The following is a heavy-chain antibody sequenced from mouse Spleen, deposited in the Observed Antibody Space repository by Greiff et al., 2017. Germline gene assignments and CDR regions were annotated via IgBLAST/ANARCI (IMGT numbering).Heavy chain of an antibody. V-gene: IGHV5-17*01. CDR1: GFTFSDYG. CDR2: ISSGSSTI. D-gene: IGHD1-1*01. Sequence: EVKLMESGGGLVKPGGSLKLSCAASGFTFSDYGMHWVRQAPEKGLEWVAYISSGSSTIYYADTVKGRFTISRDNAKNTLFLQMTSLRSEDTAMYYCARISHYDWYFDVWGAGTTVTVSS. CDR3: ARISHYDWYFDV. J-gene: IGHJ1*01.